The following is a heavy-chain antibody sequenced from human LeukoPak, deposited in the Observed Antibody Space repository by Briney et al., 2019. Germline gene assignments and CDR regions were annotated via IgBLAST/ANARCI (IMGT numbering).Heavy chain of an antibody. V-gene: IGHV4-61*02. CDR1: GGSISSGSHY. D-gene: IGHD4-17*01. CDR2: VYTSGST. CDR3: ARDSDYGDYVDY. J-gene: IGHJ4*02. Sequence: SETLSLTCTVSGGSISSGSHYWSWIWQPAGKALEWIGRVYTSGSTDYNPSLKSRVAISVDTSKNQFSLKLSSVTAADTAVYYCARDSDYGDYVDYWGQGTLVTVSS.